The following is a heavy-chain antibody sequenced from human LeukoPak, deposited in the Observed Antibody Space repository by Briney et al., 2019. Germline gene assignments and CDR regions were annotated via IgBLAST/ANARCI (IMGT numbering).Heavy chain of an antibody. D-gene: IGHD3-3*01. CDR1: GFTFSSYS. V-gene: IGHV3-48*01. J-gene: IGHJ3*02. CDR3: AAPYDFWSGYPSSNAFDI. CDR2: ISSSSSTI. Sequence: GGSLRLSCAVSGFTFSSYSMNWVRQAPGKGLEWVPYISSSSSTIYYADSVKGRFTISRDNAKNSLYLQMNSLRAEDTAVYYCAAPYDFWSGYPSSNAFDIWGQGTMVTVSS.